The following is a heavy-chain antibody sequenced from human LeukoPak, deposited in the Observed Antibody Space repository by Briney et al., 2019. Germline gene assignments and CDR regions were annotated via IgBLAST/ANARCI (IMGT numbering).Heavy chain of an antibody. J-gene: IGHJ5*02. CDR1: GGSISSSSYY. Sequence: SETLSLTCTVSGGSISSSSYYWGWIRQPPGKGLEWIGSIYYSGGTYYNPSLKSRVTISVDTSKNQFSLKLSSVTAADTAVYYCARGTYDYGGNWFDPWGQGTLVTVSS. CDR3: ARGTYDYGGNWFDP. V-gene: IGHV4-39*01. D-gene: IGHD4-23*01. CDR2: IYYSGGT.